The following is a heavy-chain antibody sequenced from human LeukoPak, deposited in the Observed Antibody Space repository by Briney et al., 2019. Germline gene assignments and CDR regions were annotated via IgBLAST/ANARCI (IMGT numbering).Heavy chain of an antibody. CDR3: ARSGGLQKFDY. D-gene: IGHD4-11*01. CDR2: ISYDGDTI. V-gene: IGHV3-30-3*01. CDR1: GFPFSTYD. Sequence: PGGSLRLSCAASGFPFSTYDMHWVRQAPDKGLQWVAVISYDGDTIHYADSVKGRFIISRDTSKNTLYLQMNSLRPEDTAVYYCARSGGLQKFDYWGQGTLVTVSS. J-gene: IGHJ4*02.